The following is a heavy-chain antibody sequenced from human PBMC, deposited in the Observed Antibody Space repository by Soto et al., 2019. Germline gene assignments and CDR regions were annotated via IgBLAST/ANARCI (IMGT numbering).Heavy chain of an antibody. V-gene: IGHV1-69*13. CDR1: GGLFSSYP. CDR3: ARGGSGYTWFNEF. Sequence: SVKVSCKASGGLFSSYPISWVRQVPGQGLEWMGGIIPVFQTAYYTQRFQGRATITAYESTNTAYMELSSLRAEDTAIYYCARGGSGYTWFNEFWGQGTLVTVSS. CDR2: IIPVFQTA. J-gene: IGHJ4*02. D-gene: IGHD3-22*01.